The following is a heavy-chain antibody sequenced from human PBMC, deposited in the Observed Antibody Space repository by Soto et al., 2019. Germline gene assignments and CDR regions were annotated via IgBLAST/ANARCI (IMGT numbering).Heavy chain of an antibody. CDR1: GGSISSGGYY. Sequence: PSETLSLTCTVSGGSISSGGYYWSWIRQHPGKGLEWIGYIYYSGSTYYNPSLKSRVTISVDTSKNQFSLKLSSVTAADTAVYYCAREVVVILTDAFDIWGQGTMVTVSS. CDR2: IYYSGST. V-gene: IGHV4-31*03. CDR3: AREVVVILTDAFDI. D-gene: IGHD3-22*01. J-gene: IGHJ3*02.